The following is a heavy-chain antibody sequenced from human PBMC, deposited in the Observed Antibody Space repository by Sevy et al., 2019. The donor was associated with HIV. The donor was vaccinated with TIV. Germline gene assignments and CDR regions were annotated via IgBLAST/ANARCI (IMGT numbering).Heavy chain of an antibody. V-gene: IGHV3-30*18. Sequence: GGSLRLSCVVSGIIFTSSGMHWVRQAPGKGLEWVAVISYHGRDKFYADSVKGRFTISRDNSKNILYLQMNGLRIEDTAAYYCAKDFTGYNGMEVWGQGTMVTVSS. D-gene: IGHD3-9*01. CDR2: ISYHGRDK. CDR1: GIIFTSSG. J-gene: IGHJ6*02. CDR3: AKDFTGYNGMEV.